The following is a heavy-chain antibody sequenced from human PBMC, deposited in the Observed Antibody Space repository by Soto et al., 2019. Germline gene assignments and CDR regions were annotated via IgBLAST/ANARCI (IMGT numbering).Heavy chain of an antibody. CDR2: INPNSGGT. Sequence: ASVKVSCKASGYTFTGYYMHWVRQAPGQGLEWMGWINPNSGGTNYAQKFQGWVTMTRDTSISTAYMELSRLRSDDTAVYYCARDTKLLWFGSLAGYFDYWGQGTLVTVSS. D-gene: IGHD3-10*01. V-gene: IGHV1-2*04. CDR3: ARDTKLLWFGSLAGYFDY. CDR1: GYTFTGYY. J-gene: IGHJ4*02.